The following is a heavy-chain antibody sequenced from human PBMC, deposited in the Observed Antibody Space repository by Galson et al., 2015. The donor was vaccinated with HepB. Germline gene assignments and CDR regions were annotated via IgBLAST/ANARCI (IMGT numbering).Heavy chain of an antibody. CDR3: ARVVTAAGDY. CDR1: GFTFSSYW. D-gene: IGHD6-13*01. Sequence: SLRLSCAASGFTFSSYWMTWVRQAPGKGLEWVAHIKEDGSETDYVDSVKGRFTISRDNAKNSLYLQMNSLRAEDTAVYYCARVVTAAGDYWGQGTLVTVSS. J-gene: IGHJ4*02. CDR2: IKEDGSET. V-gene: IGHV3-7*01.